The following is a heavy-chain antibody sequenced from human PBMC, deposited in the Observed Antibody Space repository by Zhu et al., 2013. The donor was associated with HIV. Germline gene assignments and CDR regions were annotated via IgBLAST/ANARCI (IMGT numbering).Heavy chain of an antibody. J-gene: IGHJ4*02. CDR1: GYTFTTYY. CDR2: INPNSGGT. D-gene: IGHD6-19*01. CDR3: ARDEALGGGWDGVDF. Sequence: QAQLVQSGAEVKKPGASVKVSCKASGYTFTTYYMHWVRQAPGQGLEWMGWINPNSGGTNYAQKFQGRVTMTRDTSISTAYMELSSLRSDDTAVYYCARDEALGGGWDGVDFWGQGTLGHRLL. V-gene: IGHV1-2*02.